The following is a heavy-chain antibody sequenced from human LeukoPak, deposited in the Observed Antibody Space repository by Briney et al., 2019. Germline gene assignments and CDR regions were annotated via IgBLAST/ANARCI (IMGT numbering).Heavy chain of an antibody. V-gene: IGHV1-8*01. CDR1: GYTFTNYH. CDR2: MDPNNGNT. D-gene: IGHD2-2*01. J-gene: IGHJ4*02. CDR3: ARDSRLRYCSSTSCGGYFDY. Sequence: ASVKVSCKASGYTFTNYHINWVRQATGQGLEWMGWMDPNNGNTDYAQKFQDRVTMTRNTSVNTAYMELSSLRSEDTAVYYCARDSRLRYCSSTSCGGYFDYWGQGTLVTVSS.